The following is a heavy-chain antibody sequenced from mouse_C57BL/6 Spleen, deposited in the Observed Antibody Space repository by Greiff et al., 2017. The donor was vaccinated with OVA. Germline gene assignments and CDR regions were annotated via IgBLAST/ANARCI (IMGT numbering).Heavy chain of an antibody. CDR2: ISSSSSTI. Sequence: EVKLMESGGGLVKPGGSLKLSCAASGFTFSDYGMHWVRQAPEQGLEWVAYISSSSSTIYYADTVKGRFTISRDNAENTLFLRMTSLRSEDTAMYYCAKLGFAYWGQGTLVTVSA. CDR1: GFTFSDYG. V-gene: IGHV5-17*01. CDR3: AKLGFAY. J-gene: IGHJ3*01.